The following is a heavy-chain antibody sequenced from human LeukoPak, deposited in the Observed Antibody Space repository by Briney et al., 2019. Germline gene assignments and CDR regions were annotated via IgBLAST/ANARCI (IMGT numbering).Heavy chain of an antibody. CDR2: IYYSGST. Sequence: PTETLSLTCTVSGGSISSYYWSWIRQPPGKGLEWIGYIYYSGSTNYNPSLKSRVTISVDTSKNQFSLKLSSVTAADTAVYYCARSPPVWRGYDRTTDAFDIWGQGTMVTVSS. J-gene: IGHJ3*02. V-gene: IGHV4-59*08. D-gene: IGHD3-22*01. CDR1: GGSISSYY. CDR3: ARSPPVWRGYDRTTDAFDI.